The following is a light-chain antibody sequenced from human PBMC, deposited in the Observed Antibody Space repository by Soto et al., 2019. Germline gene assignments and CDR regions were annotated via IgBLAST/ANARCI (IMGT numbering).Light chain of an antibody. J-gene: IGKJ1*01. CDR1: QSVSSSY. CDR2: GAS. CDR3: QQYGSSLVT. V-gene: IGKV3-20*01. Sequence: EIVLTQSPGTLSLSPGERATLSCRASQSVSSSYVAWYQQKPGQAPRLLIYGASSKATAIPDRFSGGGSGTDFTLTISRLEPEDFAVYYCQQYGSSLVTFGQGTKVEIK.